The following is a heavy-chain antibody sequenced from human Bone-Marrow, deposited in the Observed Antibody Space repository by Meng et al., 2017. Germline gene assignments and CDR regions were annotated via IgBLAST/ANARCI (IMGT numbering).Heavy chain of an antibody. CDR1: GFTFSSYA. J-gene: IGHJ4*02. D-gene: IGHD2-15*01. CDR3: ARALWGDDIVVGTY. CDR2: ISYDGSNK. V-gene: IGHV3-30*04. Sequence: GGSLRLSCAASGFTFSSYAMHWVRQAPGKGLEWVAVISYDGSNKYYADSVKGRFTISRDNAKNSLYLQMNSLRAEDTAVYYCARALWGDDIVVGTYWGQGTLVTVSS.